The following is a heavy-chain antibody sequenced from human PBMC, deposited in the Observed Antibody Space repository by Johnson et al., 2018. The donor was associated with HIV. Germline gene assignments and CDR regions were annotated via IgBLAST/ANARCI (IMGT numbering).Heavy chain of an antibody. CDR1: GFTFSSYA. J-gene: IGHJ2*01. D-gene: IGHD6-19*01. CDR2: IRYDGSNK. CDR3: ARASHSSGWY. Sequence: QVQPVESGGGSAQPGGPLRLSRAASGFTFSSYAMPWVRQAPGKGLEWVAFIRYDGSNKYYADSVKGRFTISRDNSKTTLYLQMNSLRAEDTAVYYCARASHSSGWY. V-gene: IGHV3-30*02.